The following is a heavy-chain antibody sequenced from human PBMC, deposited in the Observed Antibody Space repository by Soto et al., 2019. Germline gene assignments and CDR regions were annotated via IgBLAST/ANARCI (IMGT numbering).Heavy chain of an antibody. D-gene: IGHD5-18*01. CDR1: GVFIGRGNTY. V-gene: IGHV4-61*01. J-gene: IGHJ4*02. CDR3: AADIRGYSYGMGGY. CDR2: IYYSGST. Sequence: PPGTLSLTCTVSGVFIGRGNTYWSWIRQAPGKGLEWIGYIYYSGSTNYNPSLKSRVTISVDTSKNQFSLKLSSVTAADTAVYYCAADIRGYSYGMGGYGGQGTLVTVPQ.